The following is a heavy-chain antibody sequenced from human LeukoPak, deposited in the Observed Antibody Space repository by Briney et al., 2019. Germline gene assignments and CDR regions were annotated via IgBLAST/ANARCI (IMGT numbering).Heavy chain of an antibody. J-gene: IGHJ5*02. V-gene: IGHV5-51*01. Sequence: GESLKISCKASGYSFTSYWIAWVRQMPGKGLEWMGIIYPGDSDTRYSPSFQGQVTISADKSINTAYLQRSSLKASDTAMYFCARQGFIKFDPWGQGTLVTVSS. CDR2: IYPGDSDT. CDR3: ARQGFIKFDP. D-gene: IGHD3-10*01. CDR1: GYSFTSYW.